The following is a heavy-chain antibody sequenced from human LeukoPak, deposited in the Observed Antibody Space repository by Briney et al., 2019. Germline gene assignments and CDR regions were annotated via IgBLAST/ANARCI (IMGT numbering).Heavy chain of an antibody. D-gene: IGHD3-22*01. CDR1: GGSITSYY. Sequence: SGPRLVKPSETLSLTCIVSGGSITSYYWSWIRQPPGKGLEWIGYIYDTGNTNYNPSLRSRVTISVGTSKDQFSLRLSSVTAADTAVYYCARARVRSYSYDSDGSYTSDWIFDLWGRGTLVTVSS. CDR3: ARARVRSYSYDSDGSYTSDWIFDL. V-gene: IGHV4-59*01. CDR2: IYDTGNT. J-gene: IGHJ2*01.